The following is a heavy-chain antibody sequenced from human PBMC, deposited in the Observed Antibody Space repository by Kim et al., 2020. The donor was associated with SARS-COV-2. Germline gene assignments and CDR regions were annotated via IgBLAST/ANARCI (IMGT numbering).Heavy chain of an antibody. CDR1: GGSVSSYNW. V-gene: IGHV4-4*02. J-gene: IGHJ4*02. CDR2: IFHTGST. Sequence: SETLSLTCVVSGGSVSSYNWWTWVRQPPGKGLEWIGEIFHTGSTNYNPSFESRVTISVDKSKNQASLRLNSVSAGDTAVYYCARERVRTLDSWGQGTLVTVSS. CDR3: ARERVRTLDS.